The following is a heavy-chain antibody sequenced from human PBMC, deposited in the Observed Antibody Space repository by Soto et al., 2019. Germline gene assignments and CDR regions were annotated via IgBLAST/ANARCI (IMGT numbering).Heavy chain of an antibody. J-gene: IGHJ6*02. CDR2: INHSGST. Sequence: QVQLQQWGAGLLKPSETLSLTCAVYGGSFSGYYWSWIRQPPGKGLEWIGEINHSGSTNYNPSLKSRVTISVDTSKNQFSLKLSSVTAADTAVYYCARGRVTIFGVVIFLGLDYYYGMDVWDQGTTVTVSS. CDR1: GGSFSGYY. CDR3: ARGRVTIFGVVIFLGLDYYYGMDV. V-gene: IGHV4-34*01. D-gene: IGHD3-3*01.